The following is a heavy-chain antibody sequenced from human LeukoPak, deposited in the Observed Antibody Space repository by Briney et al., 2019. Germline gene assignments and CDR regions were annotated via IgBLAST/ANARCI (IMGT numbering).Heavy chain of an antibody. CDR3: AKALRSSSWYYFDY. D-gene: IGHD6-13*01. CDR1: GFTFSSYS. V-gene: IGHV3-21*04. Sequence: GGSLRLSCAASGFTFSSYSMNWVRQAPGKGLEWVSSISSSSSYIYYADSVKGRFTISRDNSKNTLYLQMNSLRAEDTAVYYCAKALRSSSWYYFDYWGQGTLVTVSS. J-gene: IGHJ4*02. CDR2: ISSSSSYI.